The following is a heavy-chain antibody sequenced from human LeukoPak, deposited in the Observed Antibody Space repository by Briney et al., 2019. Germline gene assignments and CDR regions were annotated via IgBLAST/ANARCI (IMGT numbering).Heavy chain of an antibody. CDR3: ARGFRRLES. CDR2: INHSGST. J-gene: IGHJ4*02. Sequence: SETLSLTCAVYGGSFSGYYWSWIRQPPGKGLEWIGEINHSGSTNYNPSLKSRVTISVDTSKNQFSLKLSSVTAADTAVYCCARGFRRLESWGQGTLVTVSS. V-gene: IGHV4-34*01. D-gene: IGHD6-19*01. CDR1: GGSFSGYY.